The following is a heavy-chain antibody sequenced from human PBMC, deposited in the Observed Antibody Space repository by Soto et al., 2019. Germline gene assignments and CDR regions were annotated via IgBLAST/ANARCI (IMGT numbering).Heavy chain of an antibody. CDR3: ARTYYDILTGYYGGDY. J-gene: IGHJ4*02. CDR2: ISAYNGNT. Sequence: QVQLVQSGAEVKKPGASVKVSCKASGYTFITYGISWVRQAPGQGLEWMGWISAYNGNTNYAQKLQGRVTMTTDTSTSTAYMELRSLRSDDTAVYYCARTYYDILTGYYGGDYWGQGTLVTVSS. V-gene: IGHV1-18*01. D-gene: IGHD3-9*01. CDR1: GYTFITYG.